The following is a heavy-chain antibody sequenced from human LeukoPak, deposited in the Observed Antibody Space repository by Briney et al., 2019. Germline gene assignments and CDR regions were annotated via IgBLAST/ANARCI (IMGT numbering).Heavy chain of an antibody. CDR2: IKGDGSHT. V-gene: IGHV3-74*01. J-gene: IGHJ3*02. Sequence: QGGSLRLTCAASGFTFSSYWMHWVRQAPGKGLVWVSRIKGDGSHTIYADSVKGRFTISRDNAKNTLYLQMNSLRAEDTAVYYCVRDNDAWAFDIWGQGTMVTVSS. CDR3: VRDNDAWAFDI. CDR1: GFTFSSYW. D-gene: IGHD1-1*01.